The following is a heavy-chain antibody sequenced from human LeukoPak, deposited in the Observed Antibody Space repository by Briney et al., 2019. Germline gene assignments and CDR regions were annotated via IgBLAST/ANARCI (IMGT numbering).Heavy chain of an antibody. CDR2: IIPIFGTA. Sequence: GASVKVSCKASGGTFSSYAISWVRQAPGQGLEWMGGIIPIFGTANYAQKLQSRVTMTTDTSTSTAYMELRSLRSDDTAVYYCAREGPRISPWGSFDYWGQGTLVTVSS. J-gene: IGHJ4*02. V-gene: IGHV1-69*05. CDR1: GGTFSSYA. D-gene: IGHD2-15*01. CDR3: AREGPRISPWGSFDY.